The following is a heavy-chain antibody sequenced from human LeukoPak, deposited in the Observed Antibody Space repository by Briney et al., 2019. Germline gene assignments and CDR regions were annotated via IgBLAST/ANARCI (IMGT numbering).Heavy chain of an antibody. CDR2: IDGSGVTT. CDR1: GFTFSSYA. Sequence: GGSLRLSCAASGFTFSSYAMSWVRQAPGKGLAWVSAIDGSGVTTFYADSVKGRFTVSRDNSKNTLFLQMNSLRAEDTAVYYCTKRTPEYSSSWCLDYWGRGTLVTVSS. V-gene: IGHV3-23*01. CDR3: TKRTPEYSSSWCLDY. D-gene: IGHD6-13*01. J-gene: IGHJ4*02.